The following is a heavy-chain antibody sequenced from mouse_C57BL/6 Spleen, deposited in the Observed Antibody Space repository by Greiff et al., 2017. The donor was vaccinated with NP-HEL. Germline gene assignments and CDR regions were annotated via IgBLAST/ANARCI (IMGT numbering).Heavy chain of an antibody. D-gene: IGHD1-1*01. V-gene: IGHV1-81*01. CDR3: ARGLLRSYSFDY. Sequence: QVQLQQSGAELARPGASVKLSCKASGYTFTSYGISWVKQRTGQGLEWIGEIYPRSGNTYYNEKFKGKATLTADKSSSTAYMELSSLTSEDSAVYFCARGLLRSYSFDYWGQGTTLTVSS. J-gene: IGHJ2*01. CDR2: IYPRSGNT. CDR1: GYTFTSYG.